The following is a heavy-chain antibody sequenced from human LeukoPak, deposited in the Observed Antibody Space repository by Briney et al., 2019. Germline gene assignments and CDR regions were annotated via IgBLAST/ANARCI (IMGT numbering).Heavy chain of an antibody. CDR3: ARDNSVGDIAWWFDP. Sequence: ASVKVSCKASGYTFTGYYMHWVRQAPGQGLEWMGWINPNSGGTNYAQKFQGRVTMTRDMSTSTDYMELSSLRSEDTAVYYCARDNSVGDIAWWFDPWGQGTLVTVSS. CDR1: GYTFTGYY. V-gene: IGHV1-2*02. J-gene: IGHJ5*02. CDR2: INPNSGGT. D-gene: IGHD3-16*02.